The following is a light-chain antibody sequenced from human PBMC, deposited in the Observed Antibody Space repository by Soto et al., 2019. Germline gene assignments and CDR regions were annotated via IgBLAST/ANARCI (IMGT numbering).Light chain of an antibody. CDR2: YVS. V-gene: IGKV1D-43*01. CDR1: QDISSY. Sequence: AIRMTQSPFSLSASVGDRVTISYWASQDISSYLAWCQQKPTKAPNLFINYVSSLQSGVPSRFSGSGSGTDYTLTISSLQPEDFASYYCQQFGTSPLVTFGPGTKVDIK. J-gene: IGKJ3*01. CDR3: QQFGTSPLVT.